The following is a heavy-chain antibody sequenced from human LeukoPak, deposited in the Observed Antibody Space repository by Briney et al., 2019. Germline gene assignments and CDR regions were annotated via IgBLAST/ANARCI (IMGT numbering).Heavy chain of an antibody. CDR3: ARDVRLGYSSGWHALDC. CDR2: INSDGTST. J-gene: IGHJ4*02. CDR1: GFTLSSYW. Sequence: PGGSLRLSCAASGFTLSSYWMHWVRHAPGKGLVWVSRINSDGTSTSYADSVKGRFTISRDNAKNTLYLQMNSLRAEDTAVYFCARDVRLGYSSGWHALDCWGQGTLVTVSS. D-gene: IGHD6-19*01. V-gene: IGHV3-74*01.